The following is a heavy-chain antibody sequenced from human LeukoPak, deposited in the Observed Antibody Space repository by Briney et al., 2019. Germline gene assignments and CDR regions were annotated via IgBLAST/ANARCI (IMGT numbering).Heavy chain of an antibody. V-gene: IGHV4-59*11. D-gene: IGHD6-6*01. Sequence: SETLSLTCNVSSASIASHYWSWIRQPPGKGLEWIGYVYYTGSTDYNPSLKSRVTISVGTSMSQVSLKLSSVTAADTAVYYCARTANTAARAPFDNWGQGALVTVSS. J-gene: IGHJ4*02. CDR1: SASIASHY. CDR2: VYYTGST. CDR3: ARTANTAARAPFDN.